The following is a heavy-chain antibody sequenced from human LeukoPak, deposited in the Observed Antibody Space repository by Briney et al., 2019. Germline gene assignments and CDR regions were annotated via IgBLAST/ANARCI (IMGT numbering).Heavy chain of an antibody. CDR2: ISSSSSYI. V-gene: IGHV3-21*01. Sequence: NPGGSLRLSXAASGFTFSSYSMNWVRQAPGKGLEWVSSISSSSSYIYYADSVKGRFTISRDNAKNSLYLQMNSLRAEDTAVYYCARGGRYDYVWGSYFDYWGQGTLVTVSS. J-gene: IGHJ4*02. CDR1: GFTFSSYS. D-gene: IGHD3-16*01. CDR3: ARGGRYDYVWGSYFDY.